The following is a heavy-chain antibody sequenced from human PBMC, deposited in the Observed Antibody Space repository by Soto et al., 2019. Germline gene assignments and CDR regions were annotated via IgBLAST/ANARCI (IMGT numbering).Heavy chain of an antibody. CDR2: ISSSGSTI. J-gene: IGHJ4*02. D-gene: IGHD3-10*01. CDR1: GFTFSDYY. Sequence: GGPLRLSCAASGFTFSDYYMSWIRQAPGKGLEWVSYISSSGSTIYYADSVKGRFTISRDIPKNSLYLQMNSLRAEDTAVYYCARGFSAGKGSPPDYWGQGTLVNVSS. CDR3: ARGFSAGKGSPPDY. V-gene: IGHV3-11*01.